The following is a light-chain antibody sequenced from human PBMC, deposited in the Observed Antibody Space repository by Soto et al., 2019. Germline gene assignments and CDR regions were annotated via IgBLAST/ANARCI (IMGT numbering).Light chain of an antibody. CDR2: EVN. J-gene: IGLJ1*01. V-gene: IGLV2-14*01. CDR1: NSDVGSYDF. Sequence: LTQPASVSGSPRQSITISCTGTNSDVGSYDFVSWYQQHPGKAPRLMISEVNNRPSGVSNRFSGSKSGNTAYLTISGLQVEDEAEYFCFSFTTTRTHVFGTGTKVTVL. CDR3: FSFTTTRTHV.